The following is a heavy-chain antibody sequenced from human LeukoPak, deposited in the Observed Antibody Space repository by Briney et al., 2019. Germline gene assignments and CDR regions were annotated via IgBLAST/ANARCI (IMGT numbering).Heavy chain of an antibody. Sequence: GGSLRLSCAGSGFTFSSYGMAWVRQAPGKGLEWVSAITGSGSTTRYGESVKGRFTVSRDNSRNTLYLEMNNLRAEDAAVYYCAPLGVTTWLDYWGQGTLVTVSS. CDR1: GFTFSSYG. CDR2: ITGSGSTT. CDR3: APLGVTTWLDY. V-gene: IGHV3-23*01. D-gene: IGHD4-17*01. J-gene: IGHJ4*02.